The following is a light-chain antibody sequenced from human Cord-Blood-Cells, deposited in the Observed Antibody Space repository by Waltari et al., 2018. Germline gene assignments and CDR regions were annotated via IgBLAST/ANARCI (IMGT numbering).Light chain of an antibody. V-gene: IGLV3-1*01. CDR2: QDS. CDR3: QAWDSSTVV. Sequence: SYELPQPPSVSVSPGQTASITCSGDKLGDKYACWYQQKPVHYPVLVIYQDSKRPSGIPERFSGSNSGNTATLTISGTQAMDEADYYCQAWDSSTVVFGGGTKLTVL. CDR1: KLGDKY. J-gene: IGLJ2*01.